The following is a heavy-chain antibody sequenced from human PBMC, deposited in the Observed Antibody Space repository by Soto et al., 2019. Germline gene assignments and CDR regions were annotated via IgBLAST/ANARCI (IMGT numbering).Heavy chain of an antibody. CDR2: ISWNSRRI. CDR3: ANDKWELSSYFDH. CDR1: GFTFDDYA. D-gene: IGHD1-26*01. J-gene: IGHJ4*02. V-gene: IGHV3-9*01. Sequence: EVQLVESGGGLVQPGRSLRLSCAASGFTFDDYAMHWVRQAPGKGLEWVSIISWNSRRIGYADSVKGRFTISRDNAKNSLYLPMNRQRAEDTALYYCANDKWELSSYFDHWGQGTLVTVSS.